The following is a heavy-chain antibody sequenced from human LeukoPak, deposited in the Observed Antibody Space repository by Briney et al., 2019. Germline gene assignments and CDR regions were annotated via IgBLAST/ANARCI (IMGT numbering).Heavy chain of an antibody. CDR2: IYSGST. D-gene: IGHD4-17*01. CDR1: GFTVSSNY. CDR3: ARLRWLRKPYYYYGMDV. J-gene: IGHJ6*02. Sequence: GGSLRLSCAASGFTVSSNYMSWVRQAPGKGLEWVSLIYSGSTDFADSVKGRFTISRHNSKNTLYLQMNSLRAEDTAVYYCARLRWLRKPYYYYGMDVWGQGTTVTVSS. V-gene: IGHV3-53*04.